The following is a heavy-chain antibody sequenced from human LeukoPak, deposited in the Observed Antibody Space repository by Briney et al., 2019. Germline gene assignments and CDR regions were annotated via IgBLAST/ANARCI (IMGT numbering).Heavy chain of an antibody. J-gene: IGHJ4*02. CDR1: GFTFSSYA. D-gene: IGHD6-13*01. CDR2: ISGSGSTT. CDR3: AKAGCTSSWPLDY. V-gene: IGHV3-23*01. Sequence: GGSLRLSCAASGFTFSSYAMSWVRQAPGKGLEWVSAISGSGSTTYYADSVKGRFTISRDNSKSTLYLQMSSLRAEDTALYYCAKAGCTSSWPLDYWGQGTLVTVSS.